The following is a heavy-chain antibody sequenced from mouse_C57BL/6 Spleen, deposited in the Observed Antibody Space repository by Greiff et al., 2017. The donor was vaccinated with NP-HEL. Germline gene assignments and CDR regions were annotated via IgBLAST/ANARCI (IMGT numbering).Heavy chain of an antibody. CDR1: GYAFSSSW. V-gene: IGHV1-82*01. J-gene: IGHJ3*01. CDR2: IYPGDGDT. D-gene: IGHD1-1*01. CDR3: AREGIYYYGSTPFAY. Sequence: QVQLKESGPELVKPGASVKISCKASGYAFSSSWMNWVKQRPGKGLEWIGRIYPGDGDTNYNGKFKGKATLTADKSSSTAYMQLSSLTSEDSAVYFCAREGIYYYGSTPFAYWGQGTLVTVSA.